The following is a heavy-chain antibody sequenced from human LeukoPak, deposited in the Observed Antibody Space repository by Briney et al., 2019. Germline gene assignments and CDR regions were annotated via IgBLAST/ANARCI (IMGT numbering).Heavy chain of an antibody. V-gene: IGHV1-8*01. Sequence: ASVKVSCKASGYTFTSYDINWLRQATGQGLEWMGWMNPNSGNTGYAQKFQGRVTMTRNSSISTAYMELSSLRSEDTAVYYCARVGYSYGTTYHYWGQGTLVIVSS. CDR1: GYTFTSYD. J-gene: IGHJ4*02. CDR2: MNPNSGNT. D-gene: IGHD5-18*01. CDR3: ARVGYSYGTTYHY.